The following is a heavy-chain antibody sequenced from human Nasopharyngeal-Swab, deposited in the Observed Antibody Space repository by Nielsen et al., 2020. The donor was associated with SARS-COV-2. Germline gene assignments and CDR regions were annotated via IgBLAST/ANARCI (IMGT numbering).Heavy chain of an antibody. J-gene: IGHJ6*02. CDR2: IIPIFGTA. Sequence: SVKVSCKASGGTFSSYAISWVRQAPGQGLEWMGGIIPIFGTANYAQKFQGRVTITADKSTSTAYMELSSLRSEDTAVYYCARDSSDSYYGMDVWGQGTKVTVSS. CDR1: GGTFSSYA. CDR3: ARDSSDSYYGMDV. V-gene: IGHV1-69*06.